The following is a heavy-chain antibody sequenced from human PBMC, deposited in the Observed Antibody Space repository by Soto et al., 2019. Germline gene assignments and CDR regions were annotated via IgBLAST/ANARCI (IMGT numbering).Heavy chain of an antibody. CDR2: FDPEDGET. V-gene: IGHV1-24*01. J-gene: IGHJ5*02. Sequence: ASVKVSCKVSGYTLTELSMHWVRQAPGKGLEWMGGFDPEDGETIYAQKFQGRVTMTEDTSTDTAYMELSSLRSEDTAVYYCATVPRIAVAGTNANWFDPWGQGTLVTVSS. CDR1: GYTLTELS. CDR3: ATVPRIAVAGTNANWFDP. D-gene: IGHD6-19*01.